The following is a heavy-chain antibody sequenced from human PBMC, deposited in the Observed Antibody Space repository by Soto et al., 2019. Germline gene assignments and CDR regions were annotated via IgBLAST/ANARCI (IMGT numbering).Heavy chain of an antibody. D-gene: IGHD1-7*01. CDR2: IRFDGSNE. V-gene: IGHV3-33*01. J-gene: IGHJ4*02. CDR3: ARNGIGGTVFRGYLDY. CDR1: GGIFHGYS. Sequence: GGSLRLSCAVPGGIFHGYSMHWVRQAPGKGLEWVAIIRFDGSNEEYADSVKGRFTISRDNSKNTLYLQMNTLGAEDTAVYYCARNGIGGTVFRGYLDYWGRGTVVTVSS.